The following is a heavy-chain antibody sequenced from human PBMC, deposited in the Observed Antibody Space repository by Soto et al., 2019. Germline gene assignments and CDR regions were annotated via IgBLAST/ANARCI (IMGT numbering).Heavy chain of an antibody. Sequence: QVQLVQSGAEVKKPGASVKVSCKASGYTFTSYGISWVRQAPGQGLEWVGGISSENGNTNNAQRRHSNITMPTSTSTSTAYMEMRSLRSDDTAVYYWARVSPAYYDFWSSYYHFDYWGQGTLVTVSS. CDR3: ARVSPAYYDFWSSYYHFDY. CDR2: ISSENGNT. CDR1: GYTFTSYG. J-gene: IGHJ4*02. V-gene: IGHV1-18*01. D-gene: IGHD3-3*01.